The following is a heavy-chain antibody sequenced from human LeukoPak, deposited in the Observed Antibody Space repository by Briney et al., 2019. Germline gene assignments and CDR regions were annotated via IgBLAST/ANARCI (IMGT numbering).Heavy chain of an antibody. D-gene: IGHD3-9*01. CDR3: ARGPLTGILDY. CDR1: GGSISSGDYY. CDR2: IYYSGST. Sequence: SQTLSLTCTVSGGSISSGDYYWSWIRQPPGKGLGWIGYIYYSGSTYYNPSLKSRVTISVDTSKNQFSLKLSSVTAADTAVYYCARGPLTGILDYWGQGTLVTVSS. J-gene: IGHJ4*02. V-gene: IGHV4-30-4*01.